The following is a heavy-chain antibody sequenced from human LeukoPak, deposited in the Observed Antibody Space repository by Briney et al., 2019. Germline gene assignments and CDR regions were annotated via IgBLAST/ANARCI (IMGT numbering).Heavy chain of an antibody. J-gene: IGHJ3*02. V-gene: IGHV3-11*04. CDR3: ARDKNGVFDI. CDR1: GFTFSDYY. D-gene: IGHD3-3*01. CDR2: ITPSGSAK. Sequence: GGSLRLSCAASGFTFSDYYMGWVRQAPGKGLEWVSYITPSGSAKYYADSVKGRFTISRDNAKNSLFLLVNSLRAEDTAVYYCARDKNGVFDIWGQGTMVTVSS.